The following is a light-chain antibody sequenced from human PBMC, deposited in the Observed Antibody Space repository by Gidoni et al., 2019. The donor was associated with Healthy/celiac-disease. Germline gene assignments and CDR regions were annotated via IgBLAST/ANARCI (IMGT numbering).Light chain of an antibody. CDR1: SSDVCGYNY. CDR2: DVS. J-gene: IGLJ2*01. CDR3: SSYAGSNNLV. Sequence: QSALTQPPSATGSPGQSITISCTGTSSDVCGYNYVSWYQQHPGNAPKLMIYDVSERPSGVPDRFSGSKSGNTASLTVSALQAEDDADYYCSSYAGSNNLVFGGGTKLTVL. V-gene: IGLV2-8*01.